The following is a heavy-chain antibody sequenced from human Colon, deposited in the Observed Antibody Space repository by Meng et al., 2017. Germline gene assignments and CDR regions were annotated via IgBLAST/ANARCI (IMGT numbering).Heavy chain of an antibody. Sequence: QGRLQDAGPGLVKPSQTLSLTCNVSGLSIGTTGDYWTWIRQRPGKGLEWIGKIFYTGTAHYNPSLKTRAAMSVDRSKNQFSLKLSSVTAADTAVYYCARADCTAGICYQFDNWGQGTLVTVSS. D-gene: IGHD2-8*02. CDR2: IFYTGTA. J-gene: IGHJ4*02. CDR3: ARADCTAGICYQFDN. CDR1: GLSIGTTGDY. V-gene: IGHV4-31*03.